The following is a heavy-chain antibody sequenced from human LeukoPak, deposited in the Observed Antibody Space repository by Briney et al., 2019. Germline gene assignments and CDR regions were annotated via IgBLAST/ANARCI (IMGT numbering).Heavy chain of an antibody. Sequence: SETLSLTCAVYGGSFSGYYWSWIRQPPGKGLEWIGEINHSGSTNYNPSLKSGVTISVDTSKNQFSLKLSSVTAADMAVYYCARGPQTSTIFGVLIPYDAFDIWGQGTMVTVSS. CDR1: GGSFSGYY. V-gene: IGHV4-34*01. CDR3: ARGPQTSTIFGVLIPYDAFDI. J-gene: IGHJ3*02. CDR2: INHSGST. D-gene: IGHD3-3*01.